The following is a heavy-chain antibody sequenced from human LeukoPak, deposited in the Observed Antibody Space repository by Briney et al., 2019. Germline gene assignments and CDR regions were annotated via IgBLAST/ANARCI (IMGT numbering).Heavy chain of an antibody. CDR3: ARPHKSNWFDP. CDR1: GYTFTGHY. J-gene: IGHJ5*02. CDR2: INPNSGGT. V-gene: IGHV1-2*02. Sequence: ASVKVSCKASGYTFTGHYMHWVRQAPGQGLEWTGWINPNSGGTNYAQKFQGRVTMTRDTSISTAYMELSRLRSDDTAVYYCARPHKSNWFDPWGQGTLVTVSS.